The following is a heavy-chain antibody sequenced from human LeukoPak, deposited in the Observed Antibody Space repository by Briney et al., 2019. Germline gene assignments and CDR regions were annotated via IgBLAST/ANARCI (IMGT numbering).Heavy chain of an antibody. CDR3: ARRGTSSSWAHFDY. CDR1: GFTFSSYW. J-gene: IGHJ4*02. Sequence: PGESLKISCAASGFTFSSYWMTWVRQAPGKGLEWVAKIKQDGSEKYYVDSVKGRFTISRDNAKNSLYLQMNSLGAEDTAVYYCARRGTSSSWAHFDYWGQGTLVTVSS. V-gene: IGHV3-7*05. D-gene: IGHD6-13*01. CDR2: IKQDGSEK.